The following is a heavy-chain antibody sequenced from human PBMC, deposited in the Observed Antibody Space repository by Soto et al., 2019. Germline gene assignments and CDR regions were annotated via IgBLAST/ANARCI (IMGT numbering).Heavy chain of an antibody. Sequence: QITLEESGPTLVKPTQTLTLTCTFSGFSLTTGGVGVGWIRQPPGKALEWLALIYWNDDKRYTPSLKSRLTITKDTSKNPVVLTMTNMDPVDTATYYCAHSGDGAYYYCAMDVWGQGTTVTVSS. CDR2: IYWNDDK. J-gene: IGHJ6*02. V-gene: IGHV2-5*01. D-gene: IGHD2-21*01. CDR1: GFSLTTGGVG. CDR3: AHSGDGAYYYCAMDV.